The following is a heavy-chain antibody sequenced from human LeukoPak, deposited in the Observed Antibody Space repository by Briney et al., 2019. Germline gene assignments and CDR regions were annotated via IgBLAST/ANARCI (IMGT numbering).Heavy chain of an antibody. J-gene: IGHJ4*02. D-gene: IGHD3-22*01. V-gene: IGHV3-23*01. Sequence: GGSLRLSCAASGFTFSTYDMSWVRQPPGKGLDWVAFVRGNGGNTYYSDSVKGRFTLSRDDSKNTLYLEMTSLRTEDTAVYYCAKGGIITMIVVVISTNYFDYWGQGTLVTVSS. CDR1: GFTFSTYD. CDR2: VRGNGGNT. CDR3: AKGGIITMIVVVISTNYFDY.